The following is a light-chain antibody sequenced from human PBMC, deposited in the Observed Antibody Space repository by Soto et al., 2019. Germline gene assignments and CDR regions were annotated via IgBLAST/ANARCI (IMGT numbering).Light chain of an antibody. Sequence: QSALTQPASVSGSPGQSITISCTGTSSDVGGYNYVSWYQQHPGKAPKLMIYEVSNRPSGISDRFSGSKSGNTASLTISGLQADDEADYYCISYRSSRTVVFGGGTKVTVL. V-gene: IGLV2-14*01. J-gene: IGLJ2*01. CDR3: ISYRSSRTVV. CDR2: EVS. CDR1: SSDVGGYNY.